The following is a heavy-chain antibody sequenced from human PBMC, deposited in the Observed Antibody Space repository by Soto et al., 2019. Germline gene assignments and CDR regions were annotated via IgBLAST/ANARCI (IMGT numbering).Heavy chain of an antibody. D-gene: IGHD4-17*01. CDR3: ARVDYGDYDPVNMDV. Sequence: ASVKVSCKASGYTFTSYGISWVRQAPGQGLEWMGWISAYNGNTNYAQKLQGRVTMTTDTSTSTAYMELRSLRSDDTAVYYCARVDYGDYDPVNMDVWGQGTTVTVSS. CDR2: ISAYNGNT. CDR1: GYTFTSYG. V-gene: IGHV1-18*01. J-gene: IGHJ6*02.